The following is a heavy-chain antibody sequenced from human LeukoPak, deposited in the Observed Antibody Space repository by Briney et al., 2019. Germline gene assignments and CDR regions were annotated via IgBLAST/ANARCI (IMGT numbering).Heavy chain of an antibody. CDR3: ASSGYGSGIDY. J-gene: IGHJ4*02. CDR1: GGSISSGGYY. D-gene: IGHD3-10*01. V-gene: IGHV4-31*03. CDR2: IYYSGST. Sequence: SQSLSLTCTVSGGSISSGGYYWSWTRQHPGKCLEWIGYIYYSGSTYYNPSLKSRVTISVDTSKNQFSLKLSSVTAADTAVYYCASSGYGSGIDYWGQGTLVTVSS.